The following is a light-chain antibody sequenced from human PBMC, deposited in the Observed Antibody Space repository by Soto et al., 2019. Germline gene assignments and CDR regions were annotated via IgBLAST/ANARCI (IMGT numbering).Light chain of an antibody. CDR1: SGDVGGYDY. V-gene: IGLV2-14*01. CDR3: SSHTSGSTRV. J-gene: IGLJ1*01. CDR2: EVT. Sequence: QSALTQPASVSGSPGQSIAISCTGTSGDVGGYDYVSWYQQHPDKAPKLMIYEVTNRPSWVSNRFSGSKSGNTASLTISGLQHEAEADYYCSSHTSGSTRVFGSGTKLTVL.